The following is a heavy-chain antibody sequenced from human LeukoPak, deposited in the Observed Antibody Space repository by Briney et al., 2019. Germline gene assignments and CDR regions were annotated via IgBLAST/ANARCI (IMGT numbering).Heavy chain of an antibody. CDR1: GFTFNSYG. CDR2: IRYDGIKK. V-gene: IGHV3-30*02. Sequence: GGSLRLSCEAYGFTFNSYGMHWVRQAPGKGLEWVAFIRYDGIKKWYADSVKGRFTISRDNSKNTLYLQMNSLRAEDTAVYYCAKGVARYCSSTSCYFDYWGQGTLVTVSS. D-gene: IGHD2-2*01. J-gene: IGHJ4*02. CDR3: AKGVARYCSSTSCYFDY.